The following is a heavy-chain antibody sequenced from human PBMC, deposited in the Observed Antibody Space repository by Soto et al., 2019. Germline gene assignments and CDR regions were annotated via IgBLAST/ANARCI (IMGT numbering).Heavy chain of an antibody. J-gene: IGHJ6*02. CDR3: ARGSRMYYDFWSGYPRQDYYYGMDV. Sequence: PSQTLSLTCAISGDSVSSNSAAWNWIRQSPSRGLEWLGRTYYRSKWYNDYAVSVKSRITINPDTSKNQFSLQLNSVTPEDTAVYYCARGSRMYYDFWSGYPRQDYYYGMDVWGQGTTVTVSS. CDR1: GDSVSSNSAA. V-gene: IGHV6-1*01. D-gene: IGHD3-3*01. CDR2: TYYRSKWYN.